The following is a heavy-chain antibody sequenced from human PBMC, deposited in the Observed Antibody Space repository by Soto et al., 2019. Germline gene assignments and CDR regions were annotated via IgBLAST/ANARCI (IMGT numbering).Heavy chain of an antibody. D-gene: IGHD3-10*01. CDR2: IYNRGST. Sequence: PSETLSLTCAVSGGSISSGGYSWSWIRQPPGKGLKWIGYIYNRGSTYYKPSLKSQGTISVDRSKNQFSLKLSSVTAADTAVYYCARGGGITPADWFDPWGQGTLVTVSS. CDR3: ARGGGITPADWFDP. V-gene: IGHV4-30-2*01. CDR1: GGSISSGGYS. J-gene: IGHJ5*02.